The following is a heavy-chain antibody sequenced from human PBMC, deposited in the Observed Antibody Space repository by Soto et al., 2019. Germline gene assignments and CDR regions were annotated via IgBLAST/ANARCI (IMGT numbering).Heavy chain of an antibody. Sequence: PGGSLRLSCAASGFTFSSYAMSWFRQAPGKGLEWVSAISGSGGSTYYADSVKGRFTISRDNSKNTLYLQMNSLRAEDTAVYYCAKGMAGTTFYYYYMDVWGKGTTVTVSS. CDR2: ISGSGGST. J-gene: IGHJ6*03. V-gene: IGHV3-23*01. CDR3: AKGMAGTTFYYYYMDV. CDR1: GFTFSSYA. D-gene: IGHD1-7*01.